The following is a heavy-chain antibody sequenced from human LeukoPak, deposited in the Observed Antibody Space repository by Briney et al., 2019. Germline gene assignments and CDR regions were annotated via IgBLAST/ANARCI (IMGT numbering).Heavy chain of an antibody. J-gene: IGHJ6*03. Sequence: SGGSLRLSRAASGFTFSSYEMNWVRQAPGKGLEWVSYISSSGTIIYYADSVKGRFTISRDNAKNSLYLQMNSLRAEDTAVHYCARGDRYDWDYYYYMDVWGKGTTVTISS. V-gene: IGHV3-48*03. D-gene: IGHD1-20*01. CDR1: GFTFSSYE. CDR2: ISSSGTII. CDR3: ARGDRYDWDYYYYMDV.